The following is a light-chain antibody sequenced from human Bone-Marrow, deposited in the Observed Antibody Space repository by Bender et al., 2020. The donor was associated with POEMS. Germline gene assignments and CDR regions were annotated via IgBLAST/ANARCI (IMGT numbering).Light chain of an antibody. CDR1: SSNTGSGYD. CDR2: TNT. CDR3: QSYDSSLSGSGV. Sequence: QSVLTQPPSVSGAPGQRVTISCTGSSSNTGSGYDINWYQHLPGKAPKLLIYTNTHRPSGVPARFSGSKSGTSASLAITGLQAEDEAHYYCQSYDSSLSGSGVFGGGTKVTVL. J-gene: IGLJ3*02. V-gene: IGLV1-40*01.